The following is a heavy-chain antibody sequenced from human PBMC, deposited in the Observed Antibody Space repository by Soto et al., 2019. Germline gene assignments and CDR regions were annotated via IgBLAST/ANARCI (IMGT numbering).Heavy chain of an antibody. CDR3: AKDHPLWFGVSLY. CDR1: GFTFSDYY. J-gene: IGHJ4*02. V-gene: IGHV3-11*01. D-gene: IGHD3-10*01. CDR2: ISSSGSTI. Sequence: GGSLRLSCAASGFTFSDYYMSWIRQAPGKGLEWVSYISSSGSTIYYADSVKGRFTISRDNAKNSLYLQMNSLRAEDTAVYYCAKDHPLWFGVSLYWGQGTLVTVSS.